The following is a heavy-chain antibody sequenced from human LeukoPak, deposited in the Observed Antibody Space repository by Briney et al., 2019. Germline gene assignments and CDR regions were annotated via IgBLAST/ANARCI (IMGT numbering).Heavy chain of an antibody. V-gene: IGHV1-24*01. J-gene: IGHJ4*02. D-gene: IGHD3-3*01. Sequence: ASVKVSCKVSGNTLSELSVHWVRQAPGKGLEWMGGFDVDGETSYAQQFQDRFTVTEDTSTDTAYMELSSLRFEDTAVYYCARVRGDFWSGYSDFDYWGQGTLVTVSS. CDR1: GNTLSELS. CDR3: ARVRGDFWSGYSDFDY. CDR2: FDVDGET.